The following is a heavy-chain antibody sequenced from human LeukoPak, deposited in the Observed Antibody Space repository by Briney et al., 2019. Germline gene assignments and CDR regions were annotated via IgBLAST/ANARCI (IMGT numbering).Heavy chain of an antibody. J-gene: IGHJ5*02. D-gene: IGHD3-9*01. CDR3: ARGGVLRYFDWLYTLDP. V-gene: IGHV1-2*04. Sequence: ASVKVSCKASGYTFTGYYMHWVRQAPGRGLEWMGWINPNSGGTNYAQKFQGWVTMTRDTSISTAYMELSRLRSDDTAVYYCARGGVLRYFDWLYTLDPWGQGTLVTVSS. CDR2: INPNSGGT. CDR1: GYTFTGYY.